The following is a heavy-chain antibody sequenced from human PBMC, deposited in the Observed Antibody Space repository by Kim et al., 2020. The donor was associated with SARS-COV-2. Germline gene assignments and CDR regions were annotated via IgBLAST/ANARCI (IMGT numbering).Heavy chain of an antibody. CDR3: TRKAYCGGDCYLDY. V-gene: IGHV3-73*01. D-gene: IGHD2-21*02. Sequence: AAAVKGRFTISRDDSKNTAYLQMNSLKTEDTAVYYCTRKAYCGGDCYLDYWGQGTLVTVSS. J-gene: IGHJ4*02.